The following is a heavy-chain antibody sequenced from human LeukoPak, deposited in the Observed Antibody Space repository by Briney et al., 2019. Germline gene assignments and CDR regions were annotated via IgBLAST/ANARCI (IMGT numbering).Heavy chain of an antibody. J-gene: IGHJ5*02. CDR1: GFTVSSNY. CDR2: IYSGGST. CDR3: ARGARGYDILTGYYQNWFDP. D-gene: IGHD3-9*01. V-gene: IGHV3-53*01. Sequence: GGSLRLSCAASGFTVSSNYMSWVRQAPGKGLEWVSVIYSGGSTYYADSVKGRFTISRDNSKNTLYLQMNSLRAEDTAVCYCARGARGYDILTGYYQNWFDPWGQGTLVTVSS.